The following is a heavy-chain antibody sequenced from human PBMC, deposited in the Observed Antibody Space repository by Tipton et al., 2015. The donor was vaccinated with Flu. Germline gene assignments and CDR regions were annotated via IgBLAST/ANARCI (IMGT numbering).Heavy chain of an antibody. CDR3: ASLPTGERSLLYFDD. CDR1: GDSIGRYY. Sequence: GLVKPSETLSLTCTVSGDSIGRYYWSWIRQSPEKGLEWIAFAFHTGSTNYNPSLQGRATISVDMSRNQVSLNLRSVTAADTALYYCASLPTGERSLLYFDDWGPGTPVTVSS. J-gene: IGHJ4*02. CDR2: AFHTGST. V-gene: IGHV4-59*01. D-gene: IGHD2-15*01.